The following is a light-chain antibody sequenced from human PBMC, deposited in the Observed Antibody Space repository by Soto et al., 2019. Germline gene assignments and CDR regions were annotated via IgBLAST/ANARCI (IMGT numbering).Light chain of an antibody. CDR1: HSVSNN. CDR2: HAS. Sequence: ETVMTQSPASLSVSPGERATLSCRASHSVSNNLAWYQQKPGQAPRLLIYHASTRAPGIPARCSGSGSGTELTLTISSVQSEDSAVYYCQHYNSWPLTFGGGTKVEIK. J-gene: IGKJ4*01. CDR3: QHYNSWPLT. V-gene: IGKV3-15*01.